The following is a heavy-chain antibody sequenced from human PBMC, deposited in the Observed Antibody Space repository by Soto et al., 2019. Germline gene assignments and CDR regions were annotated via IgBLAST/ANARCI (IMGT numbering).Heavy chain of an antibody. CDR2: IDPSDSYT. J-gene: IGHJ5*02. CDR1: GYSFTNYW. CDR3: AREFDTLGWCDP. V-gene: IGHV5-10-1*03. Sequence: EVQLVQSGAEVKKPGESLRISCEGSGYSFTNYWISWVRQTPGKGLEWMGRIDPSDSYTKYSPSFQGHVTISADESTTTAYLQWSSLQASDTAIYYCAREFDTLGWCDPWGQGPLVTVSS. D-gene: IGHD3-9*01.